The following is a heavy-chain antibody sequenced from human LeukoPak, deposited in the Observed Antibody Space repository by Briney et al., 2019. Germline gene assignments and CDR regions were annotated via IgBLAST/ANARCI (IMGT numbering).Heavy chain of an antibody. CDR2: ISSGSST. Sequence: GGSLRLSCAVSGFAVTSSYMTWVRQTPGKGLEWVSIISSGSSTYYIDSVKGRFTISRDNSKNTLYLQMESLRAEDTAVYYCARGGDMVGTTKVPFDYWGQGTLVTVSS. V-gene: IGHV3-53*01. J-gene: IGHJ4*02. CDR3: ARGGDMVGTTKVPFDY. D-gene: IGHD1-26*01. CDR1: GFAVTSSY.